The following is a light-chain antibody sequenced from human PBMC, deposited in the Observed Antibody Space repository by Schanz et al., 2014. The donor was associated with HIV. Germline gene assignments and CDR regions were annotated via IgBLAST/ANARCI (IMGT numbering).Light chain of an antibody. Sequence: QSVLTQPPSASGTPGQRVTISCSGSSSNIKINAVNWYQQLPGTGPKLLIYRNNYRPSGVPDRFSGSQSGTSASLAISGLQSEDEADFYCATWDDSLDGWVFGGGTKLTVL. CDR3: ATWDDSLDGWV. CDR2: RNN. V-gene: IGLV1-44*01. CDR1: SSNIKINA. J-gene: IGLJ3*02.